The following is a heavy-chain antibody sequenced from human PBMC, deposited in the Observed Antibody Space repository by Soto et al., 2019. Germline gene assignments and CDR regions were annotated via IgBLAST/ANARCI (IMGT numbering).Heavy chain of an antibody. CDR1: GYTFTGYY. CDR3: ARDAMRIGGPDYDFWSGRLAGYYGMDV. J-gene: IGHJ6*02. D-gene: IGHD3-3*01. CDR2: INPNSGGT. V-gene: IGHV1-2*04. Sequence: ASVKVSCKASGYTFTGYYMHWVRQAPGQGLEWMGWINPNSGGTNYAQKFQGWVTMTRDTSISTAYMELSRLRSDDTAVYYCARDAMRIGGPDYDFWSGRLAGYYGMDVWGQGTTVTVSS.